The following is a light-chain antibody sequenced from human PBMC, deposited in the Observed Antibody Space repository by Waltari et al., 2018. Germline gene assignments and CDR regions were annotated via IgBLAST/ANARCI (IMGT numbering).Light chain of an antibody. J-gene: IGKJ2*01. V-gene: IGKV1-33*01. CDR3: QHYNNLPYT. Sequence: IQMTQSPSSLSASIGDRVTITCRASKDIRKNLSWFQERPGKAPKHLIYDASNLEAGVPSRFSGTGSWTDFSLTISSLQPEDSATYYCQHYNNLPYTFSRGTKLQIK. CDR2: DAS. CDR1: KDIRKN.